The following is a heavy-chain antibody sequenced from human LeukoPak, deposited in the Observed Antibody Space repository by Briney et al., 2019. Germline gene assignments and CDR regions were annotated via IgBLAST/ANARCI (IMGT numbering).Heavy chain of an antibody. V-gene: IGHV1-18*01. J-gene: IGHJ3*02. CDR3: ARENYDYVWGSYYAFDI. Sequence: ASVKVSCKASGYTFTSYGISWVRQAPGQGLEWMGWITTYNGNTNYAQKLQGRVTMTTDTSTSTAYMELRSLRSDDTAVYYCARENYDYVWGSYYAFDIWGQGTMVTVSS. CDR2: ITTYNGNT. CDR1: GYTFTSYG. D-gene: IGHD3-16*01.